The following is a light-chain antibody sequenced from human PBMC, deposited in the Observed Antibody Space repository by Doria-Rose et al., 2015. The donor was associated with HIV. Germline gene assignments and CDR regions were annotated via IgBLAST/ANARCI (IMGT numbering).Light chain of an antibody. CDR1: QSLLYTSKNY. CDR2: WAS. Sequence: DIRVTQSPESLGMSLGERATLNCKSNQSLLYTSKNYLAWYQQKPGQPPKLLIHWASTRQSGVPARFSGSGSGTDFTPTISSLEAEDVAVYYCQQYYDTPSFGPGTTVDVK. CDR3: QQYYDTPS. J-gene: IGKJ3*01. V-gene: IGKV4-1*01.